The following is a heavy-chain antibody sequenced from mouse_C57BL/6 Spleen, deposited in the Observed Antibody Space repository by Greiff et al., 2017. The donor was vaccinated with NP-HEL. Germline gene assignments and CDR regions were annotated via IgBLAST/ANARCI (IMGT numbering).Heavy chain of an antibody. Sequence: EVKLMESGPELVKPGASVKISCKASGYSFTGYYMNWVKQSPEKSLEWIGEINPSTGGTTYNQKFKAKATLTVDKSSSTAYMQLKSLTSEDSAVYYCANMVTTGSFDYWGQGTTLTVSS. V-gene: IGHV1-42*01. J-gene: IGHJ2*01. CDR3: ANMVTTGSFDY. CDR1: GYSFTGYY. CDR2: INPSTGGT. D-gene: IGHD2-2*01.